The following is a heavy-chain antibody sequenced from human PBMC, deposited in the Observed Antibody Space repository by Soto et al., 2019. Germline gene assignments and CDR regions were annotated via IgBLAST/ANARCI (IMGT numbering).Heavy chain of an antibody. CDR2: IYYSGST. D-gene: IGHD2-8*02. J-gene: IGHJ3*02. CDR3: AGLGGVVNAFDI. V-gene: IGHV4-39*01. Sequence: QLQLQESGPGLVKPSETLSLTCTVSGGSISSSSYYWGWIRQPPGKGLEWIGSIYYSGSTYYNPSLKSRVTIPVDTPKNQFSLKLTSVTAADTAVYCCAGLGGVVNAFDIWGQGTMVTVSS. CDR1: GGSISSSSYY.